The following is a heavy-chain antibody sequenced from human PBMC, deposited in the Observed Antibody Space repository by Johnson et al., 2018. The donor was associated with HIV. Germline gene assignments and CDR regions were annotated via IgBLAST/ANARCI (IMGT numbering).Heavy chain of an antibody. CDR1: GFTFSSYG. CDR2: ISYDGSNK. CDR3: ARVLAEYSAIHDAFDI. D-gene: IGHD6-6*01. V-gene: IGHV3-30*03. J-gene: IGHJ3*02. Sequence: QVQLVESGGGVVQPGRSLRLSCAASGFTFSSYGMHWVRQAPGKGLEWVAVISYDGSNKYYADSVKGRFTISREHAKNSLYLQMTSLRAGDTAVYYCARVLAEYSAIHDAFDIWGQGTMVTVSS.